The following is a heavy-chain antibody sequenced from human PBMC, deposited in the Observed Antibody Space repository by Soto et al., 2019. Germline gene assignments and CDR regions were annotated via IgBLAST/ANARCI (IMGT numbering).Heavy chain of an antibody. V-gene: IGHV4-34*01. D-gene: IGHD6-13*01. J-gene: IGHJ4*02. CDR2: INHSGST. CDR1: GGSFSGYY. CDR3: ARGQGNY. Sequence: SETLSLTCAVYGGSFSGYYWSWIRQPPGKGLEWIGEINHSGSTNYNPSLKSRVTISVDTSKNQFSLKLSSVTAADTAVYYCARGQGNYWGQGTLVTVSS.